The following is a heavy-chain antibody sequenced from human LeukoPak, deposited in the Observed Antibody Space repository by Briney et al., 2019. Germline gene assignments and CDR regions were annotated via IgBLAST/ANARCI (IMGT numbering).Heavy chain of an antibody. CDR3: ASRSSIWSGYQDTLYYFDS. D-gene: IGHD3-3*01. CDR1: GGSISSYY. Sequence: PSETLSLTCTVSGGSISSYYWSWIRQPPGKRLERIGHLYYSGSTNYNPSLKSRASISVDTSKNQFSLKLSSVTAADTAVYYCASRSSIWSGYQDTLYYFDSWGQGTLVTVSS. J-gene: IGHJ4*02. V-gene: IGHV4-59*01. CDR2: LYYSGST.